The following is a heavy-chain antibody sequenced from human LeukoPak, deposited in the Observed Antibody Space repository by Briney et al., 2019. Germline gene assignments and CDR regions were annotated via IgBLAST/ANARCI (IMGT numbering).Heavy chain of an antibody. V-gene: IGHV1-2*02. D-gene: IGHD6-13*01. Sequence: ASVKVSCKASGYTFTGYYIHWVRQAPGQGLEWMGWINPNSGGTNYAQKFQGRVTMTRDTSISTAYMELSRLRSDDTAVYYCARDDDSSINYYFDYWGQGTLVTVSS. CDR1: GYTFTGYY. CDR3: ARDDDSSINYYFDY. CDR2: INPNSGGT. J-gene: IGHJ4*02.